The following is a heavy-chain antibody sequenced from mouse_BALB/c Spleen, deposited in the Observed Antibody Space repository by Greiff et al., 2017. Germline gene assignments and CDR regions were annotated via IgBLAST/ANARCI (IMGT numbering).Heavy chain of an antibody. J-gene: IGHJ3*01. CDR2: ISSGSSTI. Sequence: EVKLVESGGGLVQPGGSRKLSCAASGFTFSSFGMHWVRQAPEKGLEWVAYISSGSSTIYYADTVKGRFTISRDNPKNTLFLQMTSLRSEDTAMYYCARYYRYDGGFAYWGQGTLVTVSA. V-gene: IGHV5-17*02. CDR1: GFTFSSFG. D-gene: IGHD2-14*01. CDR3: ARYYRYDGGFAY.